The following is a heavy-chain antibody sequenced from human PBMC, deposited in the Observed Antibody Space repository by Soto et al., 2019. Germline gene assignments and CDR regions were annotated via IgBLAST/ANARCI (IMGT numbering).Heavy chain of an antibody. V-gene: IGHV3-48*03. CDR1: GFTFSSYE. J-gene: IGHJ6*02. CDR2: ISSSGSTI. Sequence: PGGSLRLSCAASGFTFSSYEMNWVRQAPGKGLEWVSHISSSGSTIYYADSVKGRFTISRDNAKNSLYLQMNSLRAEDTAVYYCAREGKGDYDFWSGYYYYYYGMDVWGQGTTVTVSS. CDR3: AREGKGDYDFWSGYYYYYYGMDV. D-gene: IGHD3-3*01.